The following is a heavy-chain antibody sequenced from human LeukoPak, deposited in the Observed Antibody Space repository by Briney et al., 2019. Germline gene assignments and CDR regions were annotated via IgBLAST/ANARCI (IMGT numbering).Heavy chain of an antibody. D-gene: IGHD5-12*01. CDR1: GFTFSSNA. CDR3: AKGPQLYSGYHPDY. J-gene: IGHJ4*02. Sequence: PGGSLRLSCAASGFTFSSNAMTWVRQAPGEGLEWVSTVTGSGGTTYYADSVKGRFTISRDYAKNTVHLQMNNLRAEDTAMYYCAKGPQLYSGYHPDYWGQGTLVTVSS. V-gene: IGHV3-23*01. CDR2: VTGSGGTT.